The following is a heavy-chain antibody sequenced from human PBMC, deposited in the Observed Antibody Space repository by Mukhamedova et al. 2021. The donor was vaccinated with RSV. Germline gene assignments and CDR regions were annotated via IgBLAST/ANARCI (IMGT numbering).Heavy chain of an antibody. J-gene: IGHJ4*02. D-gene: IGHD4-23*01. V-gene: IGHV3-23*01. CDR3: AKDRGRTVVTPGYFDH. Sequence: GDSTQYAESVKGRFTVSRDNSNNTQELQMNSLRVEDTAMYYCAKDRGRTVVTPGYFDHWGQGILFTVSS. CDR2: GDST.